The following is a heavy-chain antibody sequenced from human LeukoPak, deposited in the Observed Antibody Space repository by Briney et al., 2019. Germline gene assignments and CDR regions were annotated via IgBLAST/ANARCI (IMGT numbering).Heavy chain of an antibody. Sequence: PSETLSLTCTVSGGSISSGSYYWSWIRQPAGKGLEWIGRIYTSGSTNYNPSLKSRVTISVDTSKNRFSLKLSSVTAADTAVYYCARAKYGGNSVAEYFQHWGQGTLVTVSS. J-gene: IGHJ1*01. CDR3: ARAKYGGNSVAEYFQH. D-gene: IGHD4-23*01. CDR2: IYTSGST. V-gene: IGHV4-61*02. CDR1: GGSISSGSYY.